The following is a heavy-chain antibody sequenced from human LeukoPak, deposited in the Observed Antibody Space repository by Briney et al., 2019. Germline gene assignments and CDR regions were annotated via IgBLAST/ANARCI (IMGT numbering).Heavy chain of an antibody. CDR2: ISYDGSNK. Sequence: GRSLRLSCAASGFTFSSYCMHWVRQAPGKGLECVAVISYDGSNKYYAHSVKVRFTISTNNSKHTVYLQMNSLRAEDTAVYYCYSGIGNWSAGADFDYWGQGTLVTVSS. CDR3: YSGIGNWSAGADFDY. CDR1: GFTFSSYC. D-gene: IGHD3-10*01. V-gene: IGHV3-30*03. J-gene: IGHJ4*02.